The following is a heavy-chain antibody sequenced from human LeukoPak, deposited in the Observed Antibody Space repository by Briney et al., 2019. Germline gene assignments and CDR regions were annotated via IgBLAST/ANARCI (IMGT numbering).Heavy chain of an antibody. CDR2: IKQDGSEK. D-gene: IGHD3-10*02. J-gene: IGHJ6*03. CDR1: EFTFFTYS. V-gene: IGHV3-7*01. CDR3: ARAGRKSRGVDLVRKKETGYYYYMDV. Sequence: GGSLRLSCAASEFTFFTYSMSWVRQAPGKGLEWVANIKQDGSEKYYVDSVKGRFTISRDNAKNSLYLQMNSLRAEDTAVYYCARAGRKSRGVDLVRKKETGYYYYMDVWGKGTTVTVSS.